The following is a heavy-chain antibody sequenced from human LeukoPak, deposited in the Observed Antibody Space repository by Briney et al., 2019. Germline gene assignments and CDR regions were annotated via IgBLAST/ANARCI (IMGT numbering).Heavy chain of an antibody. V-gene: IGHV4-59*01. D-gene: IGHD1-26*01. Sequence: SETLSLTCTVSGGSISSYYWSWIRQPPGKGLEWIGYIYYSGSTSYNPSLKSRVTIPVDTSKNQFSLKLSSVTAADTAVYYCARGGKWELPLDYWGQGTLVTVSS. CDR1: GGSISSYY. CDR3: ARGGKWELPLDY. CDR2: IYYSGST. J-gene: IGHJ4*02.